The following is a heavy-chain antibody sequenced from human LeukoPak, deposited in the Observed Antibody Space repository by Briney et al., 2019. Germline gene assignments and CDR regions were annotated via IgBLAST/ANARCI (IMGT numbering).Heavy chain of an antibody. D-gene: IGHD3-9*01. J-gene: IGHJ5*02. CDR1: GGTFSSYA. V-gene: IGHV1-69*01. CDR2: IIPIFGTA. Sequence: SVKVSCKASGGTFSSYAISWVRQAPGQGLEWMGGIIPIFGTANYAQKFRGRVTITADESTSTDYMELSSLRSEDTAVYYCARCPGLRYFDWLHNWFDPWGQGTLVTVSS. CDR3: ARCPGLRYFDWLHNWFDP.